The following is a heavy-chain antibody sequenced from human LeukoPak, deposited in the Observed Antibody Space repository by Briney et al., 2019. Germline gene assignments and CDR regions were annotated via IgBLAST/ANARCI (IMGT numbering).Heavy chain of an antibody. CDR1: GYTFTGYY. V-gene: IGHV1-2*02. Sequence: ASVKVSCKASGYTFTGYYMHWVRQAPGQGLEWMGWINPNSGGTNYAQKFQGRVTMTRDASISTAYMELSRLRSDDTAVYYCAXERSXAGSKPARWKNDYWGQGTLVTVSS. CDR3: AXERSXAGSKPARWKNDY. D-gene: IGHD6-19*01. CDR2: INPNSGGT. J-gene: IGHJ4*02.